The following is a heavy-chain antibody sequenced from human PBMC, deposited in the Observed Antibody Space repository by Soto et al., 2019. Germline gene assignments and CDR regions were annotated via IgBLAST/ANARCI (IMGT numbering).Heavy chain of an antibody. CDR2: IIPIFGTA. CDR3: AEHYSSAPGRQANYYCGMDF. D-gene: IGHD6-25*01. Sequence: SVKVSCKAYGGTFGSYAISWVRQAPGQGLEWMGGIIPIFGTANYAQKFQGRVTITADESTSTAYMELSSLRSEDTAVYYCAEHYSSAPGRQANYYCGMDFWGQGTTVTVFS. V-gene: IGHV1-69*13. J-gene: IGHJ6*02. CDR1: GGTFGSYA.